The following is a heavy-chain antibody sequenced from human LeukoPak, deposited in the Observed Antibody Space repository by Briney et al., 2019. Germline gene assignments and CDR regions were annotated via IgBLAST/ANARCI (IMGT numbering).Heavy chain of an antibody. CDR2: IIPIFGTA. CDR1: GGTFSSYA. J-gene: IGHJ4*02. Sequence: SVKVSCKASGGTFSSYAIRWMRQAPGQGLEWMGGIIPIFGTANYAQKFQGRVTITTDESTSTAYMELSSLRSEDTAVYYCARGKRAVAGTLGYWGQGTLVTVSS. D-gene: IGHD6-19*01. CDR3: ARGKRAVAGTLGY. V-gene: IGHV1-69*05.